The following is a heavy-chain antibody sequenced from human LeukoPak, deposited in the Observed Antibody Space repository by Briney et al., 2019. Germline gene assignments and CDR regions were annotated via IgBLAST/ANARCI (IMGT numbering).Heavy chain of an antibody. J-gene: IGHJ4*02. CDR1: GGSFSGYY. CDR2: INHSGST. V-gene: IGHV4-34*01. CDR3: ARHLGRRGNY. Sequence: SETLSLTCAVYGGSFSGYYWSWIRQPPGKGLEWIGEINHSGSTNYNPSLKSRVTISVDTSKNQFSLKLSSVTAADTAVYYCARHLGRRGNYWGQGTLVTVSS. D-gene: IGHD3-16*01.